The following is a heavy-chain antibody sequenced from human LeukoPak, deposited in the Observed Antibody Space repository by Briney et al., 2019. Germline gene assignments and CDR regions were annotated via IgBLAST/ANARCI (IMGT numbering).Heavy chain of an antibody. CDR3: AKARIRLSTIPPQTP. D-gene: IGHD5/OR15-5a*01. J-gene: IGHJ5*02. CDR2: ISGSGGTT. CDR1: GFTFTSYA. Sequence: AGGSLRLSCAASGFTFTSYAMSWVRQAPGKGLEWVSTISGSGGTTYYADSVKGRFTISRDNSKNTLDLQMNSLRAAATAVYYCAKARIRLSTIPPQTPGGRGPLVTVPS. V-gene: IGHV3-23*01.